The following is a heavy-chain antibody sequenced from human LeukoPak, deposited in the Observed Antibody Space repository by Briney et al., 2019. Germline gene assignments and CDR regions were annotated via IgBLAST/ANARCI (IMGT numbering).Heavy chain of an antibody. CDR2: ISVYNVNT. D-gene: IGHD5-24*01. V-gene: IGHV1-18*01. J-gene: IGHJ4*02. CDR3: ARDRDGYNGGDY. Sequence: ASVKVSCKASGYTFSSYGISWVRQAAGQGLEWMGWISVYNVNTNYAQKLQGRVTMTTDTSTSTAYMELRSLRSDDTAVYYSARDRDGYNGGDYWGQGTLVTVSS. CDR1: GYTFSSYG.